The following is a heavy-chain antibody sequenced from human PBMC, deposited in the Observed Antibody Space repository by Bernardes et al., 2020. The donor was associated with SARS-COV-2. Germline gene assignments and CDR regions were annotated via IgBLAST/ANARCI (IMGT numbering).Heavy chain of an antibody. V-gene: IGHV3-23*01. J-gene: IGHJ6*02. Sequence: GGSLRLSCAASGFSFSTYAMNWVRQAPGKGLEWVSGIRGGGERTYYADSVKGRFTISRDNAKNSLYLQMNSLRAEDTAVYYCARDGLHVRFLEWLPEYYYGMDVWGQGTTVTVSS. CDR1: GFSFSTYA. D-gene: IGHD3-3*01. CDR3: ARDGLHVRFLEWLPEYYYGMDV. CDR2: IRGGGERT.